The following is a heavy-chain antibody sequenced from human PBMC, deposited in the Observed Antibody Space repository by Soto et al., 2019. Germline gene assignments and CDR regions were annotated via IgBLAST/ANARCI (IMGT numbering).Heavy chain of an antibody. CDR2: IYYSGST. CDR1: GGSINSSSFC. CDR3: ASSSLYGMDV. V-gene: IGHV4-39*01. J-gene: IGHJ6*02. Sequence: AETLSLTCTVSGGSINSSSFCWAWIRQPPGKGLEWIGSIYYSGSTDYNPSLKSRVTISADMSKNQFSLKLSSATAPDTAAYYCASSSLYGMDVWGQGTTVT.